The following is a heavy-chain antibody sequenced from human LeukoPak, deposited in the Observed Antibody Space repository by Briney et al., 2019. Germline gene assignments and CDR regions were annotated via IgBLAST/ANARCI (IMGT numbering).Heavy chain of an antibody. CDR1: GGSISSSSYY. CDR2: IYYSGST. Sequence: PSETLSLTCTVSGGSISSSSYYWGWIRQPPGKGLEWIGSIYYSGSTYYNPSLKSRVTISVDTSKNQFSLKLRFVTAADTAEYYCARLTMVRGVIWGQGTLVTVSS. V-gene: IGHV4-39*01. J-gene: IGHJ4*02. CDR3: ARLTMVRGVI. D-gene: IGHD3-10*01.